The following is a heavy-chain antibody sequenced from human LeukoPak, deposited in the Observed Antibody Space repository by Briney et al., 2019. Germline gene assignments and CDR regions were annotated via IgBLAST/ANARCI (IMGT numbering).Heavy chain of an antibody. D-gene: IGHD6-19*01. V-gene: IGHV3-33*06. CDR3: AKDAGYSSGWYDY. CDR1: GFTFSSYG. J-gene: IGHJ4*02. Sequence: GGSLRLSCAASGFTFSSYGMHWVRQAPGKGLEWVAVIWYDGSNKYYADSVKGRFTISRDNFKNTLYLQMNSLRAEDTAVYYCAKDAGYSSGWYDYWGQGTLVTVSS. CDR2: IWYDGSNK.